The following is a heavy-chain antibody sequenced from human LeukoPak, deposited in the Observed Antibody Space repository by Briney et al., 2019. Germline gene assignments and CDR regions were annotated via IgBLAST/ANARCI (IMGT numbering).Heavy chain of an antibody. CDR3: AKEQYPGYFDY. D-gene: IGHD1-14*01. V-gene: IGHV3-30*02. CDR1: GFTFSSYG. CDR2: IRFDATNK. J-gene: IGHJ4*02. Sequence: GGSLRLSCAASGFTFSSYGMHWVRQAPGKGLEWVSFIRFDATNKYYADSVKGRFTISRDNSNNTLYLQLNNVRTEDTATYFCAKEQYPGYFDYWGQGTLVTVSS.